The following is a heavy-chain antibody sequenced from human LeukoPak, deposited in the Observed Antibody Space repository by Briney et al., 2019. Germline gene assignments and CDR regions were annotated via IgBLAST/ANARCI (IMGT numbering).Heavy chain of an antibody. D-gene: IGHD2-15*01. CDR2: ISGSGGST. CDR3: AKIMALYASGGSCNEIDY. J-gene: IGHJ4*02. V-gene: IGHV3-23*01. Sequence: PGGSLRLSCAASGFTFSSYAMSWVRQAPGKGLEWVSGISGSGGSTYYADSVKGRFTISRDSSKNTLYLQMNSLRADDTAVYYCAKIMALYASGGSCNEIDYWGQGTLVTVSS. CDR1: GFTFSSYA.